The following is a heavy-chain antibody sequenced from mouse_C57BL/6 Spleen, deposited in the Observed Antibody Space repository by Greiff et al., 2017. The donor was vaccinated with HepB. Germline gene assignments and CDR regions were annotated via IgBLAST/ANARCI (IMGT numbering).Heavy chain of an antibody. CDR3: ARERDYYGSSFHWYFDV. V-gene: IGHV3-6*01. D-gene: IGHD1-1*01. CDR1: GYSITSGYY. Sequence: ESGPGLVKPSQSLSLTCSVTGYSITSGYYWNWIRQFPGNKLEWMGYISYDGSNNYNPSLKNRISITRDTSKNQFFLKLNSVTTEDTATYYCARERDYYGSSFHWYFDVWGTGTTVTVSS. CDR2: ISYDGSN. J-gene: IGHJ1*03.